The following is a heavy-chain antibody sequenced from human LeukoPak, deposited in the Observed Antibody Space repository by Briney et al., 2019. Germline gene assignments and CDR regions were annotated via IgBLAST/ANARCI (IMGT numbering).Heavy chain of an antibody. CDR1: GYTFTSYD. V-gene: IGHV1-3*01. CDR3: ARERETYYYDSSGYYPSVYYYYGMDV. D-gene: IGHD3-22*01. CDR2: INAGNGNT. J-gene: IGHJ6*02. Sequence: GASVKVSCKASGYTFTSYDTNWVRQAPGQRLEWMGWINAGNGNTKYSQKFQGRVTITRDTSASTAYMELSSLRSEDTAVYYCARERETYYYDSSGYYPSVYYYYGMDVWGQGTTVTVSS.